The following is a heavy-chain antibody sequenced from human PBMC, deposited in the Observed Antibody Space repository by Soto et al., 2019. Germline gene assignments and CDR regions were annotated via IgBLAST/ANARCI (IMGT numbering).Heavy chain of an antibody. CDR1: GGSIISYY. D-gene: IGHD1-26*01. V-gene: IGHV4-59*01. J-gene: IGHJ4*02. CDR2: IYYSGST. Sequence: PSETLSVTCTVSGGSIISYYWSWIRQPPWKGLEWIGYIYYSGSTNYNPSLKSRVTISVDTSKNQFSLKLSSVTAADTAVYYCARRYGGNFDYRGQGTLVTVS. CDR3: ARRYGGNFDY.